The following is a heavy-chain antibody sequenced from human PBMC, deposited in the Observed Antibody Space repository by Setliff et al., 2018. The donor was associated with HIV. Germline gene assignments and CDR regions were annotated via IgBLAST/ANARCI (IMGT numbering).Heavy chain of an antibody. CDR2: INPTGGRA. V-gene: IGHV1-46*01. D-gene: IGHD6-19*01. Sequence: ASVKVSCKASGYTFTDYYMHWVRQAPGQGLEWMGIINPTGGRASYAQKFRGRVTMTRDMSTSTVYMEISSLTSEDTAAYYCTRGLGDQWLGSGDIDQYRYMDVWGTATTVTVSS. CDR3: TRGLGDQWLGSGDIDQYRYMDV. CDR1: GYTFTDYY. J-gene: IGHJ6*03.